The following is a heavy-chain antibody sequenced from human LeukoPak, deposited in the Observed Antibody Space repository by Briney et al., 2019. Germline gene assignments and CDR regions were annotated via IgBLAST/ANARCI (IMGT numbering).Heavy chain of an antibody. Sequence: SETLSLTCAVYGGSFSGYYWSWIRQPPGKGLEWIGEINHSGSTHYNPSLKSRVTISVDTSKNQFSLKLTSVTAADTAVYYCARLKGHYYDSSGSYRDIWGQGTMVTVSS. D-gene: IGHD3-22*01. CDR3: ARLKGHYYDSSGSYRDI. J-gene: IGHJ3*02. CDR1: GGSFSGYY. CDR2: INHSGST. V-gene: IGHV4-34*01.